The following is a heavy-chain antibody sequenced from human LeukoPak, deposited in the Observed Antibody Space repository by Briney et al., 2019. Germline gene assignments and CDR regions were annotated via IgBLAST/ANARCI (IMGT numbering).Heavy chain of an antibody. CDR3: ARDHRGPEYCSGGSCYHDY. Sequence: GGSLRLSCAASGFTFSSYSMNWVRQAPGKGLEWVSYISSSSSTIYYADSVKGRFTISRDNAKNSLYLQMNSLRAEDTAVYYCARDHRGPEYCSGGSCYHDYWGQGTLVTVSS. J-gene: IGHJ4*02. CDR2: ISSSSSTI. V-gene: IGHV3-48*01. D-gene: IGHD2-15*01. CDR1: GFTFSSYS.